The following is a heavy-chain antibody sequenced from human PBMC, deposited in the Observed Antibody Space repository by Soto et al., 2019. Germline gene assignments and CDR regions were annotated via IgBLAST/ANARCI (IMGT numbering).Heavy chain of an antibody. CDR3: AKDRTIAARNYDE. J-gene: IGHJ4*02. D-gene: IGHD6-6*01. V-gene: IGHV3-23*01. CDR1: GFTFSDHG. CDR2: ISGSVGST. Sequence: GGSLRLSCVGSGFTFSDHGMSWVRQAPGKGLEWVSAISGSVGSTFYADSVKGRFTISRDNSKNTLYLQMNSLRDEDTAVYYCAKDRTIAARNYDEWGQGVLVTSPQ.